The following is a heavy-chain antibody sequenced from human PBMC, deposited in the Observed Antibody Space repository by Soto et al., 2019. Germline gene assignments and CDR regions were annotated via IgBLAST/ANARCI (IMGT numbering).Heavy chain of an antibody. CDR1: GGSMNPYL. J-gene: IGHJ5*02. Sequence: SETLSLTCTVSGGSMNPYLWSWIRQPPGKGLEWIGHIYYSGSTKYNPSLKTRVTISIDTSKNQFSLKLTSVTAADTAVYHCARVTYVSGGFGPWGQGTLVTVSS. CDR3: ARVTYVSGGFGP. D-gene: IGHD3-10*01. CDR2: IYYSGST. V-gene: IGHV4-59*01.